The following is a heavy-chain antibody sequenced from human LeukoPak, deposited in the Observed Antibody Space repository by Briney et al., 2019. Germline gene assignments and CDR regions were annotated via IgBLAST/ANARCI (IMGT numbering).Heavy chain of an antibody. CDR1: GGSISSYY. CDR2: IYYSGST. D-gene: IGHD1-26*01. CDR3: ARDLSGSYSGFDY. J-gene: IGHJ4*02. Sequence: SETLSLTCTVSGGSISSYYWSWIRQPPGKGLEWIGYIYYSGSTNYNPSLKSRVTISVDTSKNQFSLKLSSVTAADTAVYYCARDLSGSYSGFDYWGQGTLVTVSS. V-gene: IGHV4-59*01.